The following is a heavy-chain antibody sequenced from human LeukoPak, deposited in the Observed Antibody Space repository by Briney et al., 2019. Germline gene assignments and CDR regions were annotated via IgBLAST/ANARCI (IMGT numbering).Heavy chain of an antibody. CDR2: ISTAGDT. CDR1: GFTFSRYD. V-gene: IGHV3-13*01. J-gene: IGHJ6*02. CDR3: ARDISGGYDGLDV. Sequence: PGGSLRLSWAASGFTFSRYDMHWVRQVTGKGLEWVSAISTAGDTYYPGSVKGRFTVSRENAKNSLYLQMNSLSAGDTAVYYCARDISGGYDGLDVWGQGTTVTVSS. D-gene: IGHD3-22*01.